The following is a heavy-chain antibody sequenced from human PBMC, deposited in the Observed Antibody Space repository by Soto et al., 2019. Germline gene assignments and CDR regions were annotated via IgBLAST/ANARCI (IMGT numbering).Heavy chain of an antibody. Sequence: SETLSLTCTVSGGSISSYYWSWIRQPPGKGLEWIGYIYYSGSTNYNPSLKSRVTISVDTSKNQLSLKLSSVTAADTAVYYCARVLAAAGTYYGMDVWGQGTTVTVSS. V-gene: IGHV4-59*01. D-gene: IGHD6-13*01. CDR1: GGSISSYY. CDR3: ARVLAAAGTYYGMDV. CDR2: IYYSGST. J-gene: IGHJ6*02.